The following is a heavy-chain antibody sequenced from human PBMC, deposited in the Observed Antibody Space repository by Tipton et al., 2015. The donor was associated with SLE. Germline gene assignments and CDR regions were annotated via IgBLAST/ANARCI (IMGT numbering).Heavy chain of an antibody. D-gene: IGHD5-12*01. V-gene: IGHV3-30*02. CDR1: GFTFSSHG. CDR2: IRYDGSNK. J-gene: IGHJ4*02. CDR3: AKGGYSGYEPEFDY. Sequence: SLRLSCAASGFTFSSHGMHWVRQAPGKGLEWVAFIRYDGSNKYYADSVKGRFTISRDNSKNTLYLQMNSLRAEDTAVYYCAKGGYSGYEPEFDYWGQGTLVTVSS.